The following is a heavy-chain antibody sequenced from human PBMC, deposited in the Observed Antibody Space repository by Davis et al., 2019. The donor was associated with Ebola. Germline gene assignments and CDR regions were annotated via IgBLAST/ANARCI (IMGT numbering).Heavy chain of an antibody. CDR2: INPNSGGT. Sequence: AASVKVSCKASGYTFTGYYMHWVRQAPGQGLEWMGWINPNSGGTNYAQKFQGRVTMTRDTSISTAYMELSSLRSEDTAVYYCASSAGTPVTTGYWGQGTLVTVSS. J-gene: IGHJ4*02. D-gene: IGHD4-17*01. CDR3: ASSAGTPVTTGY. CDR1: GYTFTGYY. V-gene: IGHV1-2*02.